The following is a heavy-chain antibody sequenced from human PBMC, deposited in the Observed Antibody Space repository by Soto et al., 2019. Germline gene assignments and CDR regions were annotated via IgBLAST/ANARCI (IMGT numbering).Heavy chain of an antibody. D-gene: IGHD2-15*01. CDR3: ATVCRFCSGSNSLY. V-gene: IGHV3-48*01. CDR1: GFTFVDYA. CDR2: ISNSDSPI. J-gene: IGHJ4*02. Sequence: PGGSLRLSCAASGFTFVDYAMHCVRQAPGKGLEWVTDISNSDSPISFAASEKGRFTISSDNAKKSLYLQMLSLRAEDTAVYYCATVCRFCSGSNSLYWGRGTLVTVSS.